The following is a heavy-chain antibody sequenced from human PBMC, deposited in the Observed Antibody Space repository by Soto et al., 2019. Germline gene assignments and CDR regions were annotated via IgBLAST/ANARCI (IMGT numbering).Heavy chain of an antibody. CDR1: GGTFSSYA. J-gene: IGHJ4*02. CDR3: ARARYEYSSLGGFDY. V-gene: IGHV1-69*01. Sequence: QVQLVQSGAEVKKPGSSVKVSCKASGGTFSSYAISWVRQAPGQGLEWMGGIIPIFGTANYAQKCQGRVTITADESTRTAYMELSSLRSEDTAVYYCARARYEYSSLGGFDYWGQGTLVTVSS. CDR2: IIPIFGTA. D-gene: IGHD6-6*01.